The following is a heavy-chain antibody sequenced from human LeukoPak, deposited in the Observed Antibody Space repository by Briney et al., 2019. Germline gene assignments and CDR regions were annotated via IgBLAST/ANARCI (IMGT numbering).Heavy chain of an antibody. CDR2: ISSSSSTI. CDR1: GFTFSSYS. V-gene: IGHV3-48*04. D-gene: IGHD3-10*01. Sequence: GGSLRLSCAASGFTFSSYSMNWVRQAPGKGLDWVSYISSSSSTIYYADSVKGRFTISRDNAKNSLYLQMNSLRAEDTAVYYCARDPWSARGVIYYYYGMDVWGQGTTVTVSS. J-gene: IGHJ6*02. CDR3: ARDPWSARGVIYYYYGMDV.